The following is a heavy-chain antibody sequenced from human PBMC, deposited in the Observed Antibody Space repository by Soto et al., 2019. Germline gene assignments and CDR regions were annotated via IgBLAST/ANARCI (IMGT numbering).Heavy chain of an antibody. CDR2: INPSGGRT. CDR1: GYTFTSYY. Sequence: ASVKVSCKASGYTFTSYYMHWVRQAPGQGLEWMGIINPSGGRTSYAQKFQGRVTMTRDTSTSTVYMELSSLRSEDTAVYYCARDREGGYSHGRLPHRGQGTPVIVSS. V-gene: IGHV1-46*03. CDR3: ARDREGGYSHGRLPH. J-gene: IGHJ1*01. D-gene: IGHD5-18*01.